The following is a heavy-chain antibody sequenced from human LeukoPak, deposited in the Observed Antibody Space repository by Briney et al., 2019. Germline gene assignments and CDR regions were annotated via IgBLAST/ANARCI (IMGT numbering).Heavy chain of an antibody. J-gene: IGHJ4*02. V-gene: IGHV3-23*01. Sequence: GGSLRLSCAASGFTFSSCAMSWVRQAPGKGLEWVSAISGSGGSTYYADSVKGRFTISRDNSKNTLYLQMNSLRAEDTAVYYCAKAAGYSSGWWRWGGVTNADGREGNFDYWGQGTLVTVSS. CDR3: AKAAGYSSGWWRWGGVTNADGREGNFDY. CDR2: ISGSGGST. D-gene: IGHD6-19*01. CDR1: GFTFSSCA.